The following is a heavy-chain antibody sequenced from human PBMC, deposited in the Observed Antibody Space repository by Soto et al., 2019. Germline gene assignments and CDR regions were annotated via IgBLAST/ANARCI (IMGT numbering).Heavy chain of an antibody. CDR3: ARHPSDFWFDP. CDR2: IYYSGST. J-gene: IGHJ5*02. V-gene: IGHV4-39*01. D-gene: IGHD2-21*02. CDR1: GGSISSSSYF. Sequence: QLQLQESGPGLVKPSETLSLTCSVSGGSISSSSYFWGWIRQPPGKGLEWIGSIYYSGSTYYNPSLTRRVPVSVDTSKTQFPLKLSSVTAADTAVYYCARHPSDFWFDPWGQGTLVTVSS.